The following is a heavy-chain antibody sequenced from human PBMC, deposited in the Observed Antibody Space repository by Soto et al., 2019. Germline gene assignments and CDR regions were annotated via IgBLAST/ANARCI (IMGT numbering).Heavy chain of an antibody. D-gene: IGHD3-16*02. V-gene: IGHV1-8*01. CDR2: MNRNSGNT. J-gene: IGHJ4*02. CDR3: ARGYYDYVWRSYRFDY. Sequence: ASVKVSCKASGYTFTSYDINWVRQATGHGLEWMGWMNRNSGNTGYAQKFQGRVTMTRNTSISTAYMELSSLRSEDTAVYYCARGYYDYVWRSYRFDYWGQGTLVTVSS. CDR1: GYTFTSYD.